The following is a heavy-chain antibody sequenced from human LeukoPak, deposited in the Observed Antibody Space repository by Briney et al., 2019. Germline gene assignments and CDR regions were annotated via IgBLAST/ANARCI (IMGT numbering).Heavy chain of an antibody. CDR3: ARAYSGYEAFDY. Sequence: ASVKVSCKASGYXFTGYYIHWVRQAPGQGLEWMGWINPNSGGTNYAQKFQGRVTMTRDTSITYMELSRLRSDDTAVYYCARAYSGYEAFDYWGQGTLVTVSS. V-gene: IGHV1-2*02. J-gene: IGHJ4*02. CDR2: INPNSGGT. CDR1: GYXFTGYY. D-gene: IGHD5-12*01.